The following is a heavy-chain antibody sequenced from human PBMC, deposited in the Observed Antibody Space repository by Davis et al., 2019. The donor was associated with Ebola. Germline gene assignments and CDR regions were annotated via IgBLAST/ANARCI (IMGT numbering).Heavy chain of an antibody. J-gene: IGHJ4*02. V-gene: IGHV3-73*01. CDR1: GFTFSGPA. D-gene: IGHD1-14*01. CDR3: TSAQPDY. CDR2: IRSKANSYAT. Sequence: GESLKISCAASGFTFSGPAMHWVRQASGKGLEWVGRIRSKANSYATAYAASVKGRFTISRDDSKNTAYLQMNSLKTEDTAVYYCTSAQPDYWGQGTLVTVSS.